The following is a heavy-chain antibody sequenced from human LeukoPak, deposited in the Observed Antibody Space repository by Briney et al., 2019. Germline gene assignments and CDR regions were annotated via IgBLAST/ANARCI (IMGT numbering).Heavy chain of an antibody. J-gene: IGHJ4*02. CDR1: GYTFTSYG. Sequence: ASVKVSCKASGYTFTSYGISWVRQAPGQGLEWMGWISAYNGNTNYAQKLQGRVTMTTDTSTSTAYMELSSLRSEDTAVYYCATDRGGGSGSYYNIGDYWGQGTLVTVSS. V-gene: IGHV1-18*01. CDR2: ISAYNGNT. CDR3: ATDRGGGSGSYYNIGDY. D-gene: IGHD3-10*01.